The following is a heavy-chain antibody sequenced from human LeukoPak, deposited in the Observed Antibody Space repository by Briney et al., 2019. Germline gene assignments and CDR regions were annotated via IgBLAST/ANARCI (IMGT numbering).Heavy chain of an antibody. D-gene: IGHD3-10*01. CDR2: TSATGDRT. Sequence: GGSLRLSCVASGFTFSDYAMTWLRQAPGEGPEWVSTTSATGDRTHYADSVKGRFSMSRDNSKSSLYLDLSSLRAEDTAIYYCAKAYSYGSGYFYSHFDHWGQGTLVTVSS. CDR3: AKAYSYGSGYFYSHFDH. CDR1: GFTFSDYA. V-gene: IGHV3-23*01. J-gene: IGHJ4*02.